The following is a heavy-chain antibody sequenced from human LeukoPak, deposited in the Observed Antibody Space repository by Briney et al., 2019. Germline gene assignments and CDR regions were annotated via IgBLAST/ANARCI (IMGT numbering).Heavy chain of an antibody. CDR1: GFTFRRNA. CDR3: ARPLDSSNNYFDY. J-gene: IGHJ4*02. D-gene: IGHD6-13*01. CDR2: ISSSSNYM. V-gene: IGHV3-21*01. Sequence: GGSLRLSCAASGFTFRRNAMNWVRQAPGKGLEWVSVISSSSNYMSYADSVKGRFTISRDNAKNSLYLQMNSLRAEDTAVYYCARPLDSSNNYFDYWGQGTLVTVSA.